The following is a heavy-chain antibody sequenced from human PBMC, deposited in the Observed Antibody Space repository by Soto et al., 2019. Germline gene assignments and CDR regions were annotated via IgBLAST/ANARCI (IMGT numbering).Heavy chain of an antibody. CDR1: GFTFSSYD. CDR3: ARGVAVAGPYWYFDL. D-gene: IGHD6-19*01. CDR2: IGTAGDT. Sequence: EVQLVESGGGLVQPGGSLRLSCAASGFTFSSYDMHWVRQATGKGLEWVSAIGTAGDTYYPGSVKGRFTISRENAKNSLYLHMNSLRAGDTAVYYCARGVAVAGPYWYFDLWGRGTLVTVSS. V-gene: IGHV3-13*01. J-gene: IGHJ2*01.